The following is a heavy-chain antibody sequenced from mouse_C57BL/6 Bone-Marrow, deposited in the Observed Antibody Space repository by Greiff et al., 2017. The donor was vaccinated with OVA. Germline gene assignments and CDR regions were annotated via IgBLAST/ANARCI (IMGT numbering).Heavy chain of an antibody. CDR1: GFTFSDYY. V-gene: IGHV5-16*01. J-gene: IGHJ2*01. CDR2: INYDGSSN. D-gene: IGHD2-10*01. CDR3: ARGGAYRDYFDY. Sequence: EVKLMESEGGLVQPGRSMKLSCTASGFTFSDYYMAWVRQVPERGLEWVANINYDGSSNYYMDSLKSRFTITRDNAKNILYLQMISLKSEDTATYSCARGGAYRDYFDYWGQGTTLTVSS.